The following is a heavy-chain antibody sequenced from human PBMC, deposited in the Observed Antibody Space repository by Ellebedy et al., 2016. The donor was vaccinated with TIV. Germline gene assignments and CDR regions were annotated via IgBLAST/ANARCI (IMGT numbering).Heavy chain of an antibody. CDR2: INPNSGGT. V-gene: IGHV1-2*02. Sequence: ASAKVSCXASGYTFTGYYMHWVRQAPGQGLEWMGWINPNSGGTNYAQKFQGRVTMTRDTSISTAYMELSRLRSDDTAVYYCARSSSWGGYFDYWGQGTLVTVSS. J-gene: IGHJ4*02. CDR1: GYTFTGYY. CDR3: ARSSSWGGYFDY. D-gene: IGHD6-6*01.